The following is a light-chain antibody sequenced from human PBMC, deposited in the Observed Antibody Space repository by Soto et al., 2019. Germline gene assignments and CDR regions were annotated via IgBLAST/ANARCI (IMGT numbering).Light chain of an antibody. V-gene: IGKV3-11*01. Sequence: EIVFTQSPATLSLSPGERATLSCRASQSVSRYLAWYQQKPGQAPRLLIYDASNRATGIPARFSGSGSGTDFTLTFSSLEPEDFAVYYCQQRSNWPLTFGQGTRLEIK. CDR1: QSVSRY. CDR2: DAS. CDR3: QQRSNWPLT. J-gene: IGKJ5*01.